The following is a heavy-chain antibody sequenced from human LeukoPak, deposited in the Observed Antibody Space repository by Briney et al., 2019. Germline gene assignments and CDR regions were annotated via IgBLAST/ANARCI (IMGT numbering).Heavy chain of an antibody. J-gene: IGHJ5*02. Sequence: GGSLRLSCAASGFTFSSYGMHWVRQAPGKGLEWVAVISYDGSNEYYADSVKGRFTISRDNSKNTLYLQMNSLRAEDTAVYYCAKVGGLRYFDWLLSDWFDPWGQGTLVTVSS. V-gene: IGHV3-30*18. CDR1: GFTFSSYG. CDR2: ISYDGSNE. CDR3: AKVGGLRYFDWLLSDWFDP. D-gene: IGHD3-9*01.